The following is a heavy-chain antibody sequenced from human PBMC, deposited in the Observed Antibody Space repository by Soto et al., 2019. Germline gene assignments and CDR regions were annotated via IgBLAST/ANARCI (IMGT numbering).Heavy chain of an antibody. Sequence: QVQLVQSGAEVREPGASVKVSCKASGYSFTNNDVSWVRQATGQGLEWMGWMNPGSGDTGYAQKFQGRVTMTRDISIATAYMELSSLRSDDTAIYYCARMKTFGSLNWSDPWGQGTLVTVSS. J-gene: IGHJ5*02. CDR1: GYSFTNND. V-gene: IGHV1-8*01. D-gene: IGHD3-16*01. CDR2: MNPGSGDT. CDR3: ARMKTFGSLNWSDP.